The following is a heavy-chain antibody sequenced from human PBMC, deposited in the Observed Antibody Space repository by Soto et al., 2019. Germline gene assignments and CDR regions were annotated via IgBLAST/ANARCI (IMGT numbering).Heavy chain of an antibody. CDR2: IHYSGST. Sequence: PSETLSLTCTVSGGSISSYYWSWIRQPPGKGLEWIGDIHYSGSTNHNPSLKSRVTISVDTSKNQISLKLRSVTAADTAVYYCARVLFGRGNWFDPWGQGTLVTVSS. J-gene: IGHJ5*02. D-gene: IGHD3-3*01. CDR3: ARVLFGRGNWFDP. CDR1: GGSISSYY. V-gene: IGHV4-59*01.